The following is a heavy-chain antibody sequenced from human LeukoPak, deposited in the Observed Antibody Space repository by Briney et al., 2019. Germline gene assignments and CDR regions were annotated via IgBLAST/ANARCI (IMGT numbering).Heavy chain of an antibody. D-gene: IGHD6-13*01. CDR1: GFTFSDYW. CDR3: ARDGTAAGLYFDL. CDR2: IKRDGGEK. J-gene: IGHJ4*01. V-gene: IGHV3-7*01. Sequence: AGGSLRLSCAVSGFTFSDYWMNWVRQAPGKGLEWVASIKRDGGEKSYVDSVKGRFTISRDNPKNSLYLQMSSLRAEDTAVYYCARDGTAAGLYFDLWGQGTLVTVSS.